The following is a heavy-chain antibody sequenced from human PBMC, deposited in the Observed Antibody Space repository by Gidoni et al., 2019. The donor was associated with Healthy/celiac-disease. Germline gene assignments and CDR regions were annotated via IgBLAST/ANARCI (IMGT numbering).Heavy chain of an antibody. Sequence: QVQLQQWGAGLLKPSETLSLTCAVYGGSFRGYYWSWIRQPPGKGLEWIGEINHSGSTTYNPSLKSRVTISVDTSKNQFSLKLSSVTAADTAVYYCARGGWGSYRYTRLDYWGQGTLVTVSS. J-gene: IGHJ4*02. V-gene: IGHV4-34*01. CDR2: INHSGST. CDR3: ARGGWGSYRYTRLDY. D-gene: IGHD3-16*02. CDR1: GGSFRGYY.